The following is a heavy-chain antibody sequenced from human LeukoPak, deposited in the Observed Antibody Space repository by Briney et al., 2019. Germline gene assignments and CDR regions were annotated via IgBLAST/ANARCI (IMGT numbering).Heavy chain of an antibody. CDR3: ARGRFGIYYFDY. V-gene: IGHV3-66*01. Sequence: PGGSLRLSCAASGFTVSDNYMSWVRQAPGKGLEWVSVIYSGGTTYYADSVKGRFTISRDNSKNTLYLQMNSLRAEDTAVFYCARGRFGIYYFDYWGQGTLVTVSS. J-gene: IGHJ4*02. D-gene: IGHD3-10*01. CDR2: IYSGGTT. CDR1: GFTVSDNY.